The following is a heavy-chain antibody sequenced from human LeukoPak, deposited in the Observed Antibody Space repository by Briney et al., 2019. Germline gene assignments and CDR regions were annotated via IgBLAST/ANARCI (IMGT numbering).Heavy chain of an antibody. Sequence: SETLSLTCAVYGGSFSGYYWSWIRQPPGKGLEWIGEINHSGSTNYNPSLKSRVTISVDTSKNQFSLKLSSVTAADTAVYYCARVHDYGDYGWAEYFQHWGQGTLVTVSS. V-gene: IGHV4-34*01. CDR2: INHSGST. J-gene: IGHJ1*01. D-gene: IGHD4-17*01. CDR3: ARVHDYGDYGWAEYFQH. CDR1: GGSFSGYY.